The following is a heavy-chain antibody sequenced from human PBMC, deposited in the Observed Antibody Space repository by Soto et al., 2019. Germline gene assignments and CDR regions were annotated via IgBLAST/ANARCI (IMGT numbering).Heavy chain of an antibody. CDR1: GDSMTSGAYS. CDR2: LYRTGNT. J-gene: IGHJ4*02. Sequence: LSLTCTVSGDSMTSGAYSWSWIRQPPGKGLEWLGYLYRTGNTHYSPSLKSRVSISQDRSKHHFSLELSSVTAADTAVYYCARGDYQYSIDYWHLGTLVTVS. D-gene: IGHD2-2*01. V-gene: IGHV4-30-2*01. CDR3: ARGDYQYSIDY.